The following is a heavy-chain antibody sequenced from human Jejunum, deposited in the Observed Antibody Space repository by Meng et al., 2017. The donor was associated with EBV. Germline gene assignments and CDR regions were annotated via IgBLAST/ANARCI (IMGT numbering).Heavy chain of an antibody. Sequence: HIPLKESGPPLFTPTQTLTLTRTFSGFSLTASPVGVAWIRQPPGKALEWLAVIYWDDDKRYSPSLRSRVTIAKDTSKNQVVLTMANLDPVDTATYYCAHRRDYGGMWDTGCLDYWGQGILVTVSS. CDR1: GFSLTASPVG. D-gene: IGHD4/OR15-4a*01. V-gene: IGHV2-5*02. CDR2: IYWDDDK. CDR3: AHRRDYGGMWDTGCLDY. J-gene: IGHJ4*02.